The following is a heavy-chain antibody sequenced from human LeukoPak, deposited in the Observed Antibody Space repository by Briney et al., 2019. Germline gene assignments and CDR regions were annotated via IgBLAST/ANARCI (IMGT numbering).Heavy chain of an antibody. D-gene: IGHD3-3*01. J-gene: IGHJ4*02. CDR3: ARQNDFRLDY. V-gene: IGHV5-51*01. CDR2: IYPGDSDT. Sequence: PGESLKISCKGSGYTFSSYWIGWVRQMPGKGLEWMGIIYPGDSDTRYSPSLQGQVTISVDTSIGTAYLQWSSLKAWDTAIYYCARQNDFRLDYWGQGTLVTVSS. CDR1: GYTFSSYW.